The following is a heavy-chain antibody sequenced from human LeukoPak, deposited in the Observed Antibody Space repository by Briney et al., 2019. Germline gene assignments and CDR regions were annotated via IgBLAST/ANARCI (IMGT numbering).Heavy chain of an antibody. CDR3: AVPGIAAAGTQPDYYYYMDV. CDR1: GGTFSSYA. V-gene: IGHV1-69*13. D-gene: IGHD6-13*01. Sequence: SVKVSCKASGGTFSSYAISWVRRAPGQGLEWMGGIIPIFGTANYAQKFQGRVTITADESTSTAYMELSSLRSEDTAVYYCAVPGIAAAGTQPDYYYYMDVWGKGTTVTVSS. J-gene: IGHJ6*03. CDR2: IIPIFGTA.